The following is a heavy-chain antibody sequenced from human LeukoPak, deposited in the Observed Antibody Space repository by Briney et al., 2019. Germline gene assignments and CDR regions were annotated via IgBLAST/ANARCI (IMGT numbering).Heavy chain of an antibody. CDR3: ARDKSGGSSVDFDY. CDR2: IFYSGST. V-gene: IGHV4-59*12. Sequence: SETLSLTCTVSGGSISSYYWSWIRQPPGKGLEWIGYIFYSGSTYYNPSLKSRVTISVDTSKNQFSLKLSSVTAADTAVYYCARDKSGGSSVDFDYWGQGTLVTVSS. CDR1: GGSISSYY. D-gene: IGHD2-15*01. J-gene: IGHJ4*02.